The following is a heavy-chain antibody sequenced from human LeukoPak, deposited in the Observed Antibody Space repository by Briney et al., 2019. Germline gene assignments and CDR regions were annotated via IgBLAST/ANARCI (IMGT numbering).Heavy chain of an antibody. CDR2: ISPSGDIT. D-gene: IGHD6-19*01. V-gene: IGHV3-23*01. CDR1: GFTFSTYS. CDR3: ARDILGAGSDY. Sequence: GGSLRLSCAASGFTFSTYSMNWVRQAPGKGLEWVSGISPSGDITYYADSVKGRFTISRDNAKNSLYLQMNSLRAEDTAVYYCARDILGAGSDYWGQGTLVTVSS. J-gene: IGHJ4*02.